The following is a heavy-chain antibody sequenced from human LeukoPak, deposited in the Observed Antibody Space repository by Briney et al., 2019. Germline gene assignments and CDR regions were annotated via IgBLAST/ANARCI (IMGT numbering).Heavy chain of an antibody. CDR2: INHSGST. V-gene: IGHV4-34*01. CDR1: GGFYRDYY. D-gene: IGHD5-12*01. CDR3: ARAHVGLGYSGYGFLDY. Sequence: SETLSHTRAVYGGFYRDYYWSWLRQPPWRGLEWIGEINHSGSTNYNPSLLSQVTMSVDPCNYQFSLKLSSVTLADKAVYYCARAHVGLGYSGYGFLDYWGQGTLVTVSS. J-gene: IGHJ4*02.